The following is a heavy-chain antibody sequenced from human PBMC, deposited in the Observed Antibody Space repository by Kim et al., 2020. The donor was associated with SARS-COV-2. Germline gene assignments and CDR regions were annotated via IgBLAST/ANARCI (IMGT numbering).Heavy chain of an antibody. Sequence: GGSLRLSCAASGFTFSNAWMSWVRQAPGKGLEWVGRIKSKTDGGTTDYAAPVKGRFTISRDDSKNTLYLQMNSLKTEDTAVYYCTTESWGELSVGHDDYWGQGTLVTVSS. CDR1: GFTFSNAW. CDR2: IKSKTDGGTT. CDR3: TTESWGELSVGHDDY. D-gene: IGHD3-16*02. J-gene: IGHJ4*02. V-gene: IGHV3-15*01.